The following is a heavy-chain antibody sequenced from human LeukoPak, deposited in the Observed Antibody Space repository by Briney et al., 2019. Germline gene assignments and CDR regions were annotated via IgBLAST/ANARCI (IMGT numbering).Heavy chain of an antibody. D-gene: IGHD5-12*01. CDR2: IIPIFGTA. J-gene: IGHJ4*02. Sequence: GASVKVSCKASGYTFTSYDINWVRQAPGQGLEWMGGIIPIFGTANYAQKFQGRVTITTDESTSTAYMELSSLRSEDTAVYYCARGSPGSGYSGIDYWGQGTLVTVSS. CDR3: ARGSPGSGYSGIDY. V-gene: IGHV1-69*05. CDR1: GYTFTSYD.